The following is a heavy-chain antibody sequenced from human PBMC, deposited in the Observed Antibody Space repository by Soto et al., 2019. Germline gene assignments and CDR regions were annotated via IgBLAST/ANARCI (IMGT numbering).Heavy chain of an antibody. CDR1: GGSISSSSYY. Sequence: SETLSLTCTVPGGSISSSSYYWGWIRQPPGKGLEWIGSIYYSGSTYYNPSLKSRVTIAVDTFKNQFSLKLSSVTAADTAVYYCARRLGYGSGSPEEKSFDPWGQGTLVTVSS. D-gene: IGHD3-10*01. CDR3: ARRLGYGSGSPEEKSFDP. CDR2: IYYSGST. J-gene: IGHJ5*02. V-gene: IGHV4-39*01.